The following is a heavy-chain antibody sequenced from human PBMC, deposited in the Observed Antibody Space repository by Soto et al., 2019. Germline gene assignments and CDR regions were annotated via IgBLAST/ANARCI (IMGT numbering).Heavy chain of an antibody. CDR2: ISYSGST. D-gene: IGHD2-15*01. Sequence: SETLSLTCTVSGGSMSSYYWTWLRQSPGRGLEWIGYISYSGSTYYNPSLKSRVSISADTSKNQFSLRMNSMIAADTAVYYCARADPDASVGYWGQGTLVTVSS. J-gene: IGHJ4*02. CDR3: ARADPDASVGY. V-gene: IGHV4-59*01. CDR1: GGSMSSYY.